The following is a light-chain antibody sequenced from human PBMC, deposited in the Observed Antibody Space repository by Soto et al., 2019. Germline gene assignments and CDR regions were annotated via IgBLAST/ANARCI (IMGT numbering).Light chain of an antibody. Sequence: QSVLTQPPWVTETPNQMVSISCSGNSSNIGNNGVNWYRPFPGEPPKHLCCYDDLLSSGVSDRFSGSRSGASASLAIRGLQSEDEADYYCAAWDDSLNGYVLGIGTKVTVL. J-gene: IGLJ1*01. V-gene: IGLV1-36*01. CDR1: SSNIGNNG. CDR2: YDD. CDR3: AAWDDSLNGYV.